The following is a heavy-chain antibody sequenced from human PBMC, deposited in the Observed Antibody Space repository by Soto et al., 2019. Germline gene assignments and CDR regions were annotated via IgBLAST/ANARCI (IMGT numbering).Heavy chain of an antibody. Sequence: GESLKISCKGSGYSFTSYWISWVRQMPGKGLEWMGRIDPSDSYTNYSPSFQGHVTISADKSISTAYLQWSSLKASDTAMYYCARHHVLLWFGELSGMDVWGQGTRSPSP. CDR2: IDPSDSYT. V-gene: IGHV5-10-1*01. CDR1: GYSFTSYW. J-gene: IGHJ6*02. CDR3: ARHHVLLWFGELSGMDV. D-gene: IGHD3-10*01.